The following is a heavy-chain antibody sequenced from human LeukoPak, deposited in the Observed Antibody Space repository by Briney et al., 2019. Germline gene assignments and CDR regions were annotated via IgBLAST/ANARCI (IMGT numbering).Heavy chain of an antibody. CDR1: GFTFDAYI. CDR3: AFNSSSALGFDY. D-gene: IGHD6-6*01. Sequence: GGSLRLSCAASGFTFDAYIMHWVRQAPGKGLEWVSLIGWDGGTRYYADSVKGRFTISRDNSKNSLYLQMNSLRTEDTALYYCAFNSSSALGFDYWGQGTLVTVSS. CDR2: IGWDGGTR. J-gene: IGHJ4*02. V-gene: IGHV3-43*01.